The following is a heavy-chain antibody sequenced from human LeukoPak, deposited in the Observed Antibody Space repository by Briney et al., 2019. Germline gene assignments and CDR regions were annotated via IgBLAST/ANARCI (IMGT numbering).Heavy chain of an antibody. CDR3: ARGPPPDFDY. V-gene: IGHV4-59*10. CDR2: IHPSGST. J-gene: IGHJ4*02. Sequence: PGGSLRLSCAASGFTFSSYAMSWVRQAPGKGLEWIGRIHPSGSTNYNPSLKSRLTLSVDTSKNQFSLKLSSVTAADTAVYYCARGPPPDFDYWGRGTLVTVSS. CDR1: GFTFSSYA.